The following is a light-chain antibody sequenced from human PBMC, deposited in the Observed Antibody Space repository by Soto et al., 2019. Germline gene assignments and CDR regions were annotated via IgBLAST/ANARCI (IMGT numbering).Light chain of an antibody. CDR1: GNVGTN. V-gene: IGKV3D-15*01. Sequence: MVMTQSPAALSVSPGERVTLSCRASGNVGTNLAWYQQRPGQPPKLLIYGSSTRATGISATFSGSGSGTEFTLTISSMKSEESAVYYCQQYHNWGLSFGGGTKVEI. CDR3: QQYHNWGLS. CDR2: GSS. J-gene: IGKJ4*01.